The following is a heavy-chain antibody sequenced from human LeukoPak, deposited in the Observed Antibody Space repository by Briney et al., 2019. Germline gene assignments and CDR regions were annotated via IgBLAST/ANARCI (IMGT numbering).Heavy chain of an antibody. J-gene: IGHJ3*02. CDR2: IYLDDSDT. Sequence: GESLKISCKDSGDSSFSYWIAWVRQKPGKGLEWMGIIYLDDSDTRYSPSFQGQGTISADKSLSTAYLQWSTLKASDTGIYYCARRSTPTTCNRTSCSETDAFDIWGQGTMVTVSS. V-gene: IGHV5-51*01. CDR1: GDSSFSYW. CDR3: ARRSTPTTCNRTSCSETDAFDI. D-gene: IGHD2-2*01.